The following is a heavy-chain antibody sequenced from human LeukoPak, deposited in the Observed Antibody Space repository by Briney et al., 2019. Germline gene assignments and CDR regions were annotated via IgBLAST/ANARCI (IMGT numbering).Heavy chain of an antibody. CDR3: ARGPYSSGEDY. J-gene: IGHJ4*02. CDR2: IHYSGST. CDR1: GGSISSYY. V-gene: IGHV4-59*01. D-gene: IGHD6-19*01. Sequence: SETLSLTCTVSGGSISSYYWSWIQQPPGKGLEWIGYIHYSGSTNYNPSLKSRVTISVDTSKNQFSLKLSSVTAADTAVYYCARGPYSSGEDYWGQGTLVTVSS.